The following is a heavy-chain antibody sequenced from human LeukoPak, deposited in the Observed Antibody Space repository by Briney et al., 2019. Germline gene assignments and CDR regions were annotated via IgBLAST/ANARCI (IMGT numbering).Heavy chain of an antibody. CDR3: AREGSRSWYGS. D-gene: IGHD6-13*01. Sequence: GASLRLSCAASGFTFSSYWMHWVRQAPGKGLVWVSRINSDESTTYYADSVKGRFTISSDNAKNTLYLQMNSLRSEDTAVYYCAREGSRSWYGSWGQGTLVTVSS. CDR1: GFTFSSYW. CDR2: INSDESTT. J-gene: IGHJ4*02. V-gene: IGHV3-74*01.